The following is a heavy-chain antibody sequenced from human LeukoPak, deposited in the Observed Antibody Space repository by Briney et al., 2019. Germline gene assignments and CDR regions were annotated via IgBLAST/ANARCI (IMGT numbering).Heavy chain of an antibody. CDR1: GFTVSSNY. CDR3: AKIVGATKLDAFDI. CDR2: IYSGGST. Sequence: GGSLRLSCAASGFTVSSNYMSWVRQAPGKGLEWVSVIYSGGSTYYADSVKGRFTISRDNSKNTLYLQMNSLRAEDTAVYYCAKIVGATKLDAFDIWGQGTMVTVSS. J-gene: IGHJ3*02. V-gene: IGHV3-53*01. D-gene: IGHD1-26*01.